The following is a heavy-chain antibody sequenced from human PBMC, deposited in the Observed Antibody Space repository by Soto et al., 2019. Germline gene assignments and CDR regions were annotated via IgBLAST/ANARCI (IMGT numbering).Heavy chain of an antibody. J-gene: IGHJ4*02. CDR1: EFTFSSYA. Sequence: EVQLFESGGGLVQPGGSLRLSCAASEFTFSSYAMSWVRQAPGKGLEWVSDISGGGGSTYYADSVKGRFTISRDNSKNTLYLQMISLRAEDMDVYYCPKVDDFWSGYYDYWGQGTLVTVSS. CDR3: PKVDDFWSGYYDY. V-gene: IGHV3-23*01. D-gene: IGHD3-3*01. CDR2: ISGGGGST.